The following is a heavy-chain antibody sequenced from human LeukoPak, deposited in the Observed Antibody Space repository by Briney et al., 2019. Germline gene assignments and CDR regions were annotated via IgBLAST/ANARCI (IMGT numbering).Heavy chain of an antibody. D-gene: IGHD6-13*01. V-gene: IGHV4-39*07. CDR1: GGSISSSSYY. Sequence: PSETLSLTCTVSGGSISSSSYYWGWIRQPPGKGLEWIGSIYYSGSTYYNPSLKSRVTISVDTSKNQFSLKLSSVTAADTAVYYCARASSNWNLDYWGQGTLVTVSS. CDR3: ARASSNWNLDY. J-gene: IGHJ4*02. CDR2: IYYSGST.